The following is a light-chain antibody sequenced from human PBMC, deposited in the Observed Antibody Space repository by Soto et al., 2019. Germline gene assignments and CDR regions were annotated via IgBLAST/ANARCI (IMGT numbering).Light chain of an antibody. CDR2: DAS. Sequence: EIVLTQSPATLSLSPGERATLSCRASQSVSSYLAWYQQKPGQAPRLLIYDASNRATDIPARFSGSGSGTDFTLTIRSLESEDFAVYYCQQRGNWPRTFGQGTKLEI. V-gene: IGKV3-11*01. CDR1: QSVSSY. CDR3: QQRGNWPRT. J-gene: IGKJ2*01.